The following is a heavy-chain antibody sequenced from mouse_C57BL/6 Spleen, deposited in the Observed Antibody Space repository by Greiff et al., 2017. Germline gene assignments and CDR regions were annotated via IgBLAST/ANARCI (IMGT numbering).Heavy chain of an antibody. CDR2: IYPSDSET. CDR3: ARRRYYGYLAWFAY. V-gene: IGHV1-61*01. D-gene: IGHD2-2*01. Sequence: QVQLQQPGAELVRPGSSVKLSCKASGYTFTSYWMDWVKQRPGQGLEWIGNIYPSDSETHYNQKFKDKATLTVDKSSSTAYMQLSSLTSEDSAVYYCARRRYYGYLAWFAYWGQGTLVTVSA. J-gene: IGHJ3*01. CDR1: GYTFTSYW.